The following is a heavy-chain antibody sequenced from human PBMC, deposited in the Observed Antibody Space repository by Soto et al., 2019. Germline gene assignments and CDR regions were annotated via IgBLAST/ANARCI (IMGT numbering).Heavy chain of an antibody. CDR1: GGSFSGYY. J-gene: IGHJ6*02. V-gene: IGHV4-34*01. CDR2: INHSGST. Sequence: SETLSLTCAVYGGSFSGYYWSWIRQPPGKGLEWIGEINHSGSTNYNPSLKSRVTISVDTSKNQFSLKLSSVTAADTAVYYCARCSRGYYYDIPLSMDVWGQGTTVTVSS. CDR3: ARCSRGYYYDIPLSMDV. D-gene: IGHD3-22*01.